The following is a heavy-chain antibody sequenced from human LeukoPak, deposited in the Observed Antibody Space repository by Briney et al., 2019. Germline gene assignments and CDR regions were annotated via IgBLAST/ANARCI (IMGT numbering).Heavy chain of an antibody. Sequence: GASVKVSCKASGYTFTGYYMHWVRQAPGQGLEWMGWINPNSGGTNYAQKLQGRVTMTTDTSTSTAYMELRSLRSDDTAVYYCAREKGSSWFDYYYYYYMDVWGKGTTVTISS. J-gene: IGHJ6*03. V-gene: IGHV1-2*02. CDR2: INPNSGGT. D-gene: IGHD6-13*01. CDR1: GYTFTGYY. CDR3: AREKGSSWFDYYYYYYMDV.